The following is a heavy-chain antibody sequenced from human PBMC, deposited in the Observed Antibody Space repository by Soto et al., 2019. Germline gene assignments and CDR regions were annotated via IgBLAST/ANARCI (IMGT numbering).Heavy chain of an antibody. V-gene: IGHV3-30*18. J-gene: IGHJ4*02. CDR3: AKDVAERGYSYGYSDY. Sequence: GGSLRLSCAASGFTFSSYGMHWVRQAPGKGLEWVAVISYDGSNKYYADSVKGRFTISRDNSKNTLYLQMNSLRAEDTAVYYCAKDVAERGYSYGYSDYWGQGTLVTVSS. CDR1: GFTFSSYG. CDR2: ISYDGSNK. D-gene: IGHD5-18*01.